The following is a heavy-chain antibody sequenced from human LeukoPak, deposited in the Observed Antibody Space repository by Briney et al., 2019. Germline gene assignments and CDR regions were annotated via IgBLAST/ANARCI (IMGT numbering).Heavy chain of an antibody. CDR3: ARHPGGYDWRAFDF. Sequence: PGGSLRLSCAASGFTVGHNYMNWVRQAPGKGLEWVSVIYSDGSTYYADSVKGRFTISRDNSMNTLYLQMNSLRAEDTAVYYCARHPGGYDWRAFDFWGQGILVTVSS. V-gene: IGHV3-66*04. CDR1: GFTVGHNY. D-gene: IGHD5-12*01. J-gene: IGHJ4*02. CDR2: IYSDGST.